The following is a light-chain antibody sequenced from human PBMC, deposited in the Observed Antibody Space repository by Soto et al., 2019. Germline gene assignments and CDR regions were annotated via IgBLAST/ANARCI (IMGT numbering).Light chain of an antibody. CDR1: SSDVGGYDY. Sequence: QSALTQPASVSGSPGQSITISCTGTSSDVGGYDYVSWYQHHPGKAPKFMIYEVTNRPSGVSHRFSGSTSVNTASLTISGLQTDDEADYYCCLYVGATTYVFGTGTKLTVL. CDR3: CLYVGATTYV. CDR2: EVT. J-gene: IGLJ1*01. V-gene: IGLV2-14*01.